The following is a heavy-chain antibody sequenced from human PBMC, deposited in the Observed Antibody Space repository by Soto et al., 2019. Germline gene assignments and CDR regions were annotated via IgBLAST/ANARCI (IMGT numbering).Heavy chain of an antibody. CDR3: ARSKRGELIGHDAFDI. Sequence: PGRSMRLSCAASGFTFSSYSMNCVSQAPGKGLEWVSSISSSSSYIYYADSVKGRFTISRDNAKNSLYLQMNSLRAEDTAVYYCARSKRGELIGHDAFDIWGQGTMVTVSS. V-gene: IGHV3-21*01. CDR1: GFTFSSYS. J-gene: IGHJ3*02. D-gene: IGHD1-26*01. CDR2: ISSSSSYI.